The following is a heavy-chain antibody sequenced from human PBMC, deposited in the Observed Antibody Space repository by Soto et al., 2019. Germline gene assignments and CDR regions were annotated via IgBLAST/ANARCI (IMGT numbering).Heavy chain of an antibody. CDR2: IKSKTDGGTI. Sequence: EVQLVESGGGLGKPGGSLRLSCEASGLTFTNAWMTWVRQAPGKGLEWVGRIKSKTDGGTIDYAAPEKGRFSISRDDSKNTLYLQMHSLTTEDTAVYYCVNSGYYHGVDVWGQGTTVIVSS. V-gene: IGHV3-15*07. J-gene: IGHJ6*02. CDR1: GLTFTNAW. CDR3: VNSGYYHGVDV. D-gene: IGHD1-20*01.